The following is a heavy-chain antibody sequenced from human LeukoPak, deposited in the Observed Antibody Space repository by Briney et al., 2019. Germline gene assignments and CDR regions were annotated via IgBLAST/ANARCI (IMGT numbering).Heavy chain of an antibody. CDR3: ARGDFWSGEKPYGMDV. CDR2: INSDGSST. V-gene: IGHV3-74*01. Sequence: GGSLRLSCAASGFIFSSYWMPWVRQAPGKGLVWVSRINSDGSSTSYADSVKGRFTISRDNAKNTLYLQMNSLRAEDTAVYYCARGDFWSGEKPYGMDVWGQGTTVTVSS. J-gene: IGHJ6*02. D-gene: IGHD3-3*01. CDR1: GFIFSSYW.